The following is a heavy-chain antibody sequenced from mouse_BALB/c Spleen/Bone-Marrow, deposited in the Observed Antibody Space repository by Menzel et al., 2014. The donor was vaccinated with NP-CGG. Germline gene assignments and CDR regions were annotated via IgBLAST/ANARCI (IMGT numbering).Heavy chain of an antibody. V-gene: IGHV1-4*01. CDR2: IIPNSGYS. CDR1: GYTFTRYT. CDR3: TIRYYAMDY. D-gene: IGHD1-1*01. J-gene: IGHJ4*01. Sequence: FGAELARPGASVKMSCQASGYTFTRYTMHWEKKRPGQGLEWIGYIIPNSGYSNYNQKFKDKATLTADKSSSTAYMQLSSLTSEDSAVYYCTIRYYAMDYWGQGTSVTVSS.